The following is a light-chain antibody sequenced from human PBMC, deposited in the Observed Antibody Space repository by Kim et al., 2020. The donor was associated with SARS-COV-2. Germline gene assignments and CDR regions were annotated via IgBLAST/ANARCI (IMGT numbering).Light chain of an antibody. V-gene: IGLV3-19*01. Sequence: SSELTQDPGMSVALGQTVRITCQGDSLRSYYASWYQQKPGQATVLVIYDKNNRPSGIPDRFSGSSSGNTSSLTVTGAQAEDEADYYCNSRDSSGNHVVVFGRGTQLTVL. J-gene: IGLJ2*01. CDR2: DKN. CDR1: SLRSYY. CDR3: NSRDSSGNHVVV.